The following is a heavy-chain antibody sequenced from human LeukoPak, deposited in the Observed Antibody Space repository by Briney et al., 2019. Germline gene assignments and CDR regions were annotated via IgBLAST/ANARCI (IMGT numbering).Heavy chain of an antibody. CDR2: IKHDGSEK. CDR3: VSGYCSSINCPVEDWLGV. D-gene: IGHD2-2*01. V-gene: IGHV3-7*03. Sequence: PGGSLRVSCAASGFTFSTYWMSWVRQAPGKGLEWVANIKHDGSEKYYVDSVKGRFTISRDNAKNSLYLQMNSLIVEDTAVYYCVSGYCSSINCPVEDWLGVWGKGTTVTVSS. CDR1: GFTFSTYW. J-gene: IGHJ6*04.